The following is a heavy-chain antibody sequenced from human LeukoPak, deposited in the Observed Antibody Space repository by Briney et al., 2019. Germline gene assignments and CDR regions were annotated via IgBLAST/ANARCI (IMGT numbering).Heavy chain of an antibody. CDR2: IYYSGST. J-gene: IGHJ4*02. V-gene: IGHV4-39*01. CDR3: ARRYSYSSLPDY. Sequence: SEALSLTCTVSGGSISSSSYFWGWIRQPPGKGLEWIGSIYYSGSTYYNPSLKSRVTISVDTSKNQFSLKLSSVTAADTAVYYCARRYSYSSLPDYWGQGTLVTVSS. CDR1: GGSISSSSYF. D-gene: IGHD6-19*01.